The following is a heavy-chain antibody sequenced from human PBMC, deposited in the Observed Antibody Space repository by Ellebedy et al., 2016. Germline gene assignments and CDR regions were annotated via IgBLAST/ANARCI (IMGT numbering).Heavy chain of an antibody. Sequence: SGPTLVKPTETLTLTCSVSGFSLNNSTMGVSWVRLPPGKALEWLAYIFSNDHKSYRTSLETRLTISRDASKNQVVLTMTDVAPVDSGTYFCARVWGDGNNLDYYYYGMDVWGQGTTVTVS. D-gene: IGHD7-27*01. CDR2: IFSNDHK. J-gene: IGHJ6*02. CDR3: ARVWGDGNNLDYYYYGMDV. CDR1: GFSLNNSTMG. V-gene: IGHV2-26*01.